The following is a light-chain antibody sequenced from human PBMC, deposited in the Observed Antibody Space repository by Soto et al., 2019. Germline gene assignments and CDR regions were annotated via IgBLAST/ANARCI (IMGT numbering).Light chain of an antibody. CDR3: TSYVGSNIWV. CDR2: EVS. CDR1: SSDVGAYKY. Sequence: QSVLTQPPSASGSPGQSVTISCTGTSSDVGAYKYVSWDQQYPGKAPKLMIYEVSNRPAGVPDRFSGSKSGNTASLTVSGLQAEDEADYYCTSYVGSNIWVFGGGTKLTVL. V-gene: IGLV2-8*01. J-gene: IGLJ3*02.